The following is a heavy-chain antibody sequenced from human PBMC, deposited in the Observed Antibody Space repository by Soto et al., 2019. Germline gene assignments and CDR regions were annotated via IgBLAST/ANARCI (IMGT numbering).Heavy chain of an antibody. CDR2: IIPIFGTA. J-gene: IGHJ6*02. V-gene: IGHV1-69*13. Sequence: ASVKVSCKASGGTFSSCAISWVRQAPGQGLEWMGGIIPIFGTANYAQKFQGRVTITADESTSTAYMELSSLRSEDTAVYYCARDSACGGDCYNYYYYGMVVWGQGTTVTVSS. CDR3: ARDSACGGDCYNYYYYGMVV. D-gene: IGHD2-21*02. CDR1: GGTFSSCA.